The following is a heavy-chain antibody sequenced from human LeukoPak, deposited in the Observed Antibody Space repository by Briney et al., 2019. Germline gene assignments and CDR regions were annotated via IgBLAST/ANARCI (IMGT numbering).Heavy chain of an antibody. V-gene: IGHV1-18*01. CDR2: IRPYNSNT. Sequence: ASVKVSCKASGYTFTSSDISWVRQAPGQGLEWMGWIRPYNSNTNYAQKLQGRVTMTTDTFTSTAYMELRSLKSDDTAVYYCARAPGHYMDVWGKGTTVTVSS. CDR1: GYTFTSSD. CDR3: ARAPGHYMDV. J-gene: IGHJ6*03.